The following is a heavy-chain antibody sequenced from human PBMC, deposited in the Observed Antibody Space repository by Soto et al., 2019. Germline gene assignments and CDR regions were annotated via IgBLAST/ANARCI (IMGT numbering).Heavy chain of an antibody. Sequence: PSETLSLTCTVSGGSISSHYWSWIRQPPGKGLEWIGYIYYSGSTNYNPSLKSRVTISVDTSKNQFSLKLSSVTAADTAVYYCAREGDCSGGSCYSSDAFDIWGQGTMVTVS. J-gene: IGHJ3*02. D-gene: IGHD2-15*01. CDR3: AREGDCSGGSCYSSDAFDI. V-gene: IGHV4-59*11. CDR1: GGSISSHY. CDR2: IYYSGST.